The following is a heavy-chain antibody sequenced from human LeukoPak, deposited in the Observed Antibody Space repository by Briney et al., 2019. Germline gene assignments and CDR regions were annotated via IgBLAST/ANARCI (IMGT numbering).Heavy chain of an antibody. V-gene: IGHV3-21*01. J-gene: IGHJ6*02. CDR3: ARDLSNDFWSDYGMDV. CDR2: ISSSSSYI. CDR1: GFTFDDYG. D-gene: IGHD3-3*01. Sequence: GGSLRLSCAASGFTFDDYGMSWVRQAPGKGLEWVSSISSSSSYIYYADSVKGRFTISRDNAKNSLYLQMNSLRAEDTAVYYCARDLSNDFWSDYGMDVWGQGTTVAVSS.